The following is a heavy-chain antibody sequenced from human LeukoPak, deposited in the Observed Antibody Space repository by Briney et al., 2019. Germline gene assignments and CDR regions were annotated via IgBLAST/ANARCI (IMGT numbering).Heavy chain of an antibody. J-gene: IGHJ3*01. V-gene: IGHV4-59*08. CDR2: IYYSGST. Sequence: SETLSLTCTVSGGSISSYYWSWIRQPPGKGLEWIGYIYYSGSTHYNASLKSRLNISVDTSKNQVSLKVSSVTAADTARYYCARGGEDGYSRDAFHDWGQGTMVTVSS. CDR1: GGSISSYY. D-gene: IGHD5-18*01. CDR3: ARGGEDGYSRDAFHD.